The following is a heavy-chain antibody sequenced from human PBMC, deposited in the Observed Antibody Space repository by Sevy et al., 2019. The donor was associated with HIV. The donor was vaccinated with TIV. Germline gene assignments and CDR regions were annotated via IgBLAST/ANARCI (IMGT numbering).Heavy chain of an antibody. CDR1: GYTFTGYY. CDR3: AIPSPRGSIAVAVSYYYYGMDV. CDR2: INPNSGGT. Sequence: ASVKVSCKASGYTFTGYYMHWVRQAPGQGLEWMGRINPNSGGTNYAQKFQGRVNMTRDTSISTAYMERSRLRSDDTAVYYWAIPSPRGSIAVAVSYYYYGMDVWGQGTTVTVSS. V-gene: IGHV1-2*06. D-gene: IGHD6-19*01. J-gene: IGHJ6*02.